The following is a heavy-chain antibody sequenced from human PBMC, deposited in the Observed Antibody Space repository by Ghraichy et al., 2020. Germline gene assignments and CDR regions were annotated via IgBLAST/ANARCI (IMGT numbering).Heavy chain of an antibody. CDR2: IYYSGST. V-gene: IGHV4-30-4*07. J-gene: IGHJ4*02. Sequence: SLNISCAVSGGSISSGGYSWSWIRQPPGKGLEWIGYIYYSGSTYYNPSLKSRVTISVDTSKNQFSLKLSSVTAADTAVYYCARGMGGYYDSSGYYSTGGTEFDYWGQGTLVTVSS. CDR3: ARGMGGYYDSSGYYSTGGTEFDY. CDR1: GGSISSGGYS. D-gene: IGHD3-22*01.